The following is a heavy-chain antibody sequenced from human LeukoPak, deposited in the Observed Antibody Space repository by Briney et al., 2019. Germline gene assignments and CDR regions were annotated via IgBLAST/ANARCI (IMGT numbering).Heavy chain of an antibody. D-gene: IGHD2-15*01. J-gene: IGHJ4*02. Sequence: GGSLRLSCGGSGFTFSSYAMSWVRQAPGKGLEWFSAISGSGTDTFYANSVKSRFTISRDNPKNTLYLQMNSLRAEDTAVYYCAKGGGSSCYSPSDYWGQGTLVTVSS. V-gene: IGHV3-23*01. CDR1: GFTFSSYA. CDR3: AKGGGSSCYSPSDY. CDR2: ISGSGTDT.